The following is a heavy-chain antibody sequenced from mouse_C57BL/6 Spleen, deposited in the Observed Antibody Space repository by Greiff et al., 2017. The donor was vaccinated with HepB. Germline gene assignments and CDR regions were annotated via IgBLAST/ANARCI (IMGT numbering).Heavy chain of an antibody. D-gene: IGHD1-1*01. CDR3: ARRVTTVGARYFDV. Sequence: EVQLQQSGPGLVKPSQSLSLTCSVTGYSITSGYYWNWIRQFPGNKLEWMGYISYDGSNNYNPSLKNRISITRDTSKNQFFLKLNSVTTEDAATYYCARRVTTVGARYFDVWGTGTTVTVSS. CDR1: GYSITSGYY. CDR2: ISYDGSN. J-gene: IGHJ1*03. V-gene: IGHV3-6*01.